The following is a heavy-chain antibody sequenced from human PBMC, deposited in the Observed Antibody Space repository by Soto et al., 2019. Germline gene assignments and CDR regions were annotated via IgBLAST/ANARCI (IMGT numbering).Heavy chain of an antibody. V-gene: IGHV1-46*03. CDR3: ARGWNDYGDYYFDY. D-gene: IGHD4-17*01. CDR1: GYTFTSYY. CDR2: INPSGGST. J-gene: IGHJ4*02. Sequence: QVQLVQSGAEVKKPGASVKVSCKASGYTFTSYYMHWVRQAPGQGLEWMGIINPSGGSTSYAQKFQRRVNMTMDTATSTVYMELSSLRSEDTAVYYCARGWNDYGDYYFDYWVQCTLVTVSS.